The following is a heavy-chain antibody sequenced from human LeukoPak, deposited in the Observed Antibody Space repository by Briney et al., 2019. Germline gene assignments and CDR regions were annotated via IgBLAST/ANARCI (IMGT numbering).Heavy chain of an antibody. CDR3: ARGGHGGIAVAGWFDP. V-gene: IGHV3-23*01. J-gene: IGHJ5*02. D-gene: IGHD6-19*01. CDR1: GFTFSSYA. Sequence: GGSLRLSCAASGFTFSSYAMSWVRQAPGKGLEWVSGTSGSGGSTYYAGSVKGRFTISRDNSKNTLYLQMNSLRVEDTAVYYCARGGHGGIAVAGWFDPWGQGTLVTVSS. CDR2: TSGSGGST.